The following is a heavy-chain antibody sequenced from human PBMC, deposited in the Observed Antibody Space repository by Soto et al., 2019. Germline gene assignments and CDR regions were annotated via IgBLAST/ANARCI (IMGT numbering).Heavy chain of an antibody. Sequence: GESLKISCKGSGYSFTSYWIGWVRQMPGKGLEWMGIIYPGDSDTRYSPSFQGQVTISADKSISTAYLQWSSLKASDTAMYYCARQGALDDFWSDYYGYNWFDPWGQGTLVTVSS. CDR2: IYPGDSDT. CDR3: ARQGALDDFWSDYYGYNWFDP. CDR1: GYSFTSYW. D-gene: IGHD3-3*01. J-gene: IGHJ5*02. V-gene: IGHV5-51*01.